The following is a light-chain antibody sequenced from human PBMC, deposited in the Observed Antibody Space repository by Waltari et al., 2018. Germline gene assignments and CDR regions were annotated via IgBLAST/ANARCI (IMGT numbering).Light chain of an antibody. CDR2: ANN. Sequence: QSVLTQPPSVSGAPGQRVTISCTGSSSNIGSRFDVHWYQQVPGTVPKLLIYANNYRPSGVPGRCAGSKSGTSASLAIAGLQAEDEADYYCQSYDSSLSAWVFGGGTKLTVL. J-gene: IGLJ2*01. V-gene: IGLV1-40*01. CDR3: QSYDSSLSAWV. CDR1: SSNIGSRFD.